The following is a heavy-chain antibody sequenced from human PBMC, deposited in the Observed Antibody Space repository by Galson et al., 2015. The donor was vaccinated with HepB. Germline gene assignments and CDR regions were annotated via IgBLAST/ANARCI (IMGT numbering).Heavy chain of an antibody. Sequence: SVKVSCKASSYTFTRYGISWVRQAPGQGLEWMGWISAYNGNTNYAQKLQGRVTMTTDTSTSTAYMELRSLRSDDTAVYYCARGTQLWHQYYFDYWGQGTLVTVSS. CDR1: SYTFTRYG. D-gene: IGHD5-18*01. J-gene: IGHJ4*02. CDR3: ARGTQLWHQYYFDY. CDR2: ISAYNGNT. V-gene: IGHV1-18*01.